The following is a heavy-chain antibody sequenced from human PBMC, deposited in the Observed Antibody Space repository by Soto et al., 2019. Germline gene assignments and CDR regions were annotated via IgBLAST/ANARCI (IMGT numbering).Heavy chain of an antibody. CDR1: GFTVSSYA. J-gene: IGHJ4*02. V-gene: IGHV3-23*01. CDR3: AKGVTIFGVVITHLYYFDY. CDR2: ISGSGGST. Sequence: GGSLRLSCAASGFTVSSYAMSWVRQAPGKGLEWVSAISGSGGSTYYADSVKGRFTISRDNSKNTLYLQMNSLRAEDTAVYYCAKGVTIFGVVITHLYYFDYWGQGTLVTVSS. D-gene: IGHD3-3*01.